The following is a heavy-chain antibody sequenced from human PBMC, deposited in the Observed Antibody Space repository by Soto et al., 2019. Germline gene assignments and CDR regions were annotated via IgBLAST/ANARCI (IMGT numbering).Heavy chain of an antibody. CDR3: ARFPTLSIEAGGIYYYYGMDV. D-gene: IGHD6-13*01. CDR1: GGSISSSNW. CDR2: IYHSGST. Sequence: SETLSLTCAVSGGSISSSNWWSWVRQPPGKGLEWIGEIYHSGSTNYNPSLKSRVTISVDKSKNQFSLKLSSVTAADTAVYYCARFPTLSIEAGGIYYYYGMDVWGQGTTLTV. V-gene: IGHV4-4*02. J-gene: IGHJ6*02.